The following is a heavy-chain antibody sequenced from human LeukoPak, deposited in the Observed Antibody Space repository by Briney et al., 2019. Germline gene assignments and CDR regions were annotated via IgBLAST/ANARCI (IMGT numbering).Heavy chain of an antibody. D-gene: IGHD6-19*01. J-gene: IGHJ4*02. V-gene: IGHV1-3*03. CDR2: INAGNGNT. CDR1: GYTFTSYA. CDR3: ARVPGSGWYYFDY. Sequence: ASVEVSCKASGYTFTSYAMHWVRQAPGQRLEWMGWINAGNGNTKYSQEFQGRVTITRDTSASTAYMELSSLRSEDMAVYYCARVPGSGWYYFDYWGQGTLVTVSS.